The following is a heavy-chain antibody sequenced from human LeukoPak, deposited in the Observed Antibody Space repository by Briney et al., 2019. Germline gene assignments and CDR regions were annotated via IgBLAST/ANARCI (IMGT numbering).Heavy chain of an antibody. CDR1: GFTFSDYY. D-gene: IGHD3-3*01. CDR3: ASDVGYDSWFDP. Sequence: GGSLRLSCAASGFTFSDYYMNWIRQAPGKGLEWVSYISSSGSTIYYADSVKGRFTISRDNAKNSLYLQMNSLRAEDTAVYYCASDVGYDSWFDPWGQGTLVTVSS. V-gene: IGHV3-11*04. CDR2: ISSSGSTI. J-gene: IGHJ5*02.